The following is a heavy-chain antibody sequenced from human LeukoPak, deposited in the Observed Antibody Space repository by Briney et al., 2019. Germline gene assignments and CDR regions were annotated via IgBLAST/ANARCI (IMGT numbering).Heavy chain of an antibody. CDR3: ARDFAYYYDSSGFEGDAFDI. CDR1: GFTFSSYN. CDR2: ISSSSSYI. D-gene: IGHD3-22*01. V-gene: IGHV3-21*01. Sequence: GGSLRLSCVASGFTFSSYNMNWVRQAPGKGLEWVSSISSSSSYIYYADSVKGRFTISRDNAKNSLYLQMNSLRAEDTAVYYCARDFAYYYDSSGFEGDAFDIWGQGTMVTVSS. J-gene: IGHJ3*02.